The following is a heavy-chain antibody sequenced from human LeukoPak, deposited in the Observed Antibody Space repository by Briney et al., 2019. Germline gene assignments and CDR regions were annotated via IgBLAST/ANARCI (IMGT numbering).Heavy chain of an antibody. Sequence: GASVKVSCKASGYTFTSYGISWVRQAPGQGLEWMGWISAYNGNTNYAQKLQGRVTMTTDTSTSTAYMELRSLRSGDTAVYYCARFPIVVVTAIPEFDYWGQGTLVTVSS. CDR3: ARFPIVVVTAIPEFDY. CDR2: ISAYNGNT. CDR1: GYTFTSYG. J-gene: IGHJ4*02. V-gene: IGHV1-18*01. D-gene: IGHD2-21*02.